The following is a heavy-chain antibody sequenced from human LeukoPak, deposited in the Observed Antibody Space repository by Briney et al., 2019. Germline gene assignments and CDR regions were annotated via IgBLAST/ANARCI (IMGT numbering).Heavy chain of an antibody. D-gene: IGHD3-10*01. CDR1: GFTLSSYA. CDR3: ARRGEPFDY. Sequence: GGSLRLSCAASGFTLSSYAMHWVRQAPGKGLEWVAVISYDGSNKYYADSVKGRFTISRDNSKNTLYLQMNSLRAEDTAVYYCARRGEPFDYWGQGTLVTVSS. V-gene: IGHV3-30*04. CDR2: ISYDGSNK. J-gene: IGHJ4*02.